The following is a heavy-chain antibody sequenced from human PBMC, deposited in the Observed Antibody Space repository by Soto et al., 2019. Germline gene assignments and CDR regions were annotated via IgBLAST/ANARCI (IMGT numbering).Heavy chain of an antibody. CDR3: ARGYCTTTICDPWFDP. CDR2: IYPGDSDT. D-gene: IGHD2-2*01. CDR1: GYSFTSYW. Sequence: GESLKISCTGVGYSFTSYWIGWVRQMPGKGLEWMGIIYPGDSDTRYSPSFQGQVTISADKSITTAYLQWSSLKASDTAMYYCARGYCTTTICDPWFDPWGQGTLVTVSS. V-gene: IGHV5-51*01. J-gene: IGHJ5*02.